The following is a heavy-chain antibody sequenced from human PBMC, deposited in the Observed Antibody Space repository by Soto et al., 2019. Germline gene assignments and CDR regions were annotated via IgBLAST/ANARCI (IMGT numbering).Heavy chain of an antibody. CDR3: SRVSCTSTNCLYYFDY. Sequence: PGGSLRLSCTASGFTFGDYAMSWFRQAPGKGLQWVGFIRSKDFGGTREYAASVKGRFTISRDDSKSIAYLQMNSLITEDTAVYYCSRVSCTSTNCLYYFDYWGQG. CDR2: IRSKDFGGTR. CDR1: GFTFGDYA. V-gene: IGHV3-49*03. J-gene: IGHJ4*02. D-gene: IGHD2-2*01.